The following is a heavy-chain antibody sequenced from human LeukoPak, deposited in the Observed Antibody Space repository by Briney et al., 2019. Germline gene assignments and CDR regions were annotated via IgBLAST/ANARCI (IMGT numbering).Heavy chain of an antibody. CDR3: ATEIVGYGDVHYFDS. J-gene: IGHJ4*02. CDR2: FNPEDVET. V-gene: IGHV1-24*01. D-gene: IGHD4-17*01. CDR1: GYTLTEIS. Sequence: GASVKVSCKVSGYTLTEISMHWVRQAPGQGLGWMGGFNPEDVETIYARSFQGRLTVTEDTSTDTAYMELSSLRAEDTAMYYCATEIVGYGDVHYFDSWGQGTLVTVSS.